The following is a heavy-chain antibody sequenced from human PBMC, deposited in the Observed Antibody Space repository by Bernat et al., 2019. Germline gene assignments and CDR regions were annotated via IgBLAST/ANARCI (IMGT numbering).Heavy chain of an antibody. CDR2: ISGSGGST. J-gene: IGHJ4*02. CDR1: GFTFSSYA. Sequence: EVQLLESGGGLVQPGGSLRLSCAASGFTFSSYAMSWVRQAPGKGLEWVSAISGSGGSTYYADSVKGRFTISRDNSKNTLYLQMNSLRAEDTAIYYCAKNSGYNSGWFDYWGQGTLVTVSS. D-gene: IGHD6-19*01. CDR3: AKNSGYNSGWFDY. V-gene: IGHV3-23*01.